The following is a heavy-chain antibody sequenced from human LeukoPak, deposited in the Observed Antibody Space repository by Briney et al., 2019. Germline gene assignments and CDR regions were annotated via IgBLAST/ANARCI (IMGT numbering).Heavy chain of an antibody. CDR1: GYSFTSYW. J-gene: IGHJ4*02. Sequence: GESLKISCKGSGYSFTSYWIGWVRQMPGKGLEWMGIIYPGDSDTRYSPSFQGQVTISADKSISTAYLQWSSLKASDTAMYYCAAGRDGYTSRNYFDYWGQGTLVTVSS. CDR3: AAGRDGYTSRNYFDY. D-gene: IGHD5-24*01. CDR2: IYPGDSDT. V-gene: IGHV5-51*01.